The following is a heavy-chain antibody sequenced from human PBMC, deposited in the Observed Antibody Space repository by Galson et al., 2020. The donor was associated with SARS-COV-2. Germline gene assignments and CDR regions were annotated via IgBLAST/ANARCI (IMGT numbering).Heavy chain of an antibody. CDR1: GYTFTGYY. CDR2: INPTSADT. J-gene: IGHJ3*02. V-gene: IGHV1-2*02. CDR3: TRDRTPFDI. Sequence: GESLKISCKASGYTFTGYYIHWVRQAPGPGLEWLGWINPTSADTKYSQKFQGRVTLTRDTSITVVYMELRRLRSDDTAVYYCTRDRTPFDIWGQGTMVTVSS.